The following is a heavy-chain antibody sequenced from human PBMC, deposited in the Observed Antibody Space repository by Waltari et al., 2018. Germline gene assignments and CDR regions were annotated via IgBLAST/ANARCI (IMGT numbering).Heavy chain of an antibody. CDR1: GGSISSSSYY. CDR3: ARVGKLERRAFDI. Sequence: QLQLQESGPGLVKPSETLSLTCTVSGGSISSSSYYWGWLRQPPGKGLEWIGSIYYSGSTYYNPSLKSRVTISVDTSKNQFSLKLSSVTAADTAVYYCARVGKLERRAFDIWGQGTMVTVSS. J-gene: IGHJ3*02. CDR2: IYYSGST. V-gene: IGHV4-39*07. D-gene: IGHD1-1*01.